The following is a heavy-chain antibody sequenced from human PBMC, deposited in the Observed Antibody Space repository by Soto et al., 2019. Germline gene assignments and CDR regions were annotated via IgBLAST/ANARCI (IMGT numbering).Heavy chain of an antibody. CDR1: GGSISSSSYY. V-gene: IGHV4-39*01. CDR3: ARLGDGYKLGY. Sequence: QLQLQESGPGLVKPSETLSLTCTVSGGSISSSSYYWGWIRHPPGKGLEWIGSIYYSGSTYYNPSLKSRVTISVDTSKNQFSLKLSSVTAADTAVYYCARLGDGYKLGYWGQGTLVTVSS. CDR2: IYYSGST. D-gene: IGHD5-12*01. J-gene: IGHJ4*02.